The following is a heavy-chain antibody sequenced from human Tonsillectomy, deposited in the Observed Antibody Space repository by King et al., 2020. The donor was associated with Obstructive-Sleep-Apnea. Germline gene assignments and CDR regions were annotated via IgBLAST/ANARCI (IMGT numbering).Heavy chain of an antibody. V-gene: IGHV2-70*11. CDR3: ARISPATRPNGMDV. D-gene: IGHD6-6*01. CDR1: GFSLGTSGMC. CDR2: IDWDDDE. J-gene: IGHJ6*02. Sequence: VTLKESGPALVRPTQTLTLTCTVSGFSLGTSGMCVTWIRQPPGKALEWLARIDWDDDENYSTSLKTRLTISKDTSKNQVVLTMTNMDPVDTATYYCARISPATRPNGMDVWGQGTTVTVFS.